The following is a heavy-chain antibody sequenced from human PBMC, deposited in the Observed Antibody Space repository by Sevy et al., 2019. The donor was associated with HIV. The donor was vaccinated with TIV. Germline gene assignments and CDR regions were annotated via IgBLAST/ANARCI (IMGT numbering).Heavy chain of an antibody. V-gene: IGHV3-23*01. CDR1: GFTFSNYA. Sequence: GGSLRLSCAASGFTFSNYAMSWVRQAPGKGLEWVSVITISGGTKYYADSVKGRFTISRDSSKNTLYLQMNSLRAEDTAVYYCAKDRVSGTYYTGDFDYWGQGTLVTVSS. D-gene: IGHD3-10*01. J-gene: IGHJ4*02. CDR3: AKDRVSGTYYTGDFDY. CDR2: ITISGGTK.